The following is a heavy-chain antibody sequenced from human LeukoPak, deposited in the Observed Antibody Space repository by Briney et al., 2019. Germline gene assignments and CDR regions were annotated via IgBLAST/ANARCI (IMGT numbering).Heavy chain of an antibody. V-gene: IGHV4-59*01. CDR1: GGSISSYC. D-gene: IGHD6-6*01. CDR3: ARVRSFWFDP. CDR2: IYYSGST. J-gene: IGHJ5*02. Sequence: SETLSLTCTVSGGSISSYCWSWIRQPPGKGLEWIGYIYYSGSTNYNPSLKSRVTISVDTSKNQFSLKLSSVTAADTAVYYCARVRSFWFDPWGQGTLVTVSS.